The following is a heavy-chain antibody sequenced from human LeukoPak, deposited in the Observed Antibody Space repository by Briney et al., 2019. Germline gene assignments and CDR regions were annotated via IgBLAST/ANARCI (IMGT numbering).Heavy chain of an antibody. Sequence: GGSLRLSCAATYAASEFTVANEYMSWVRQAPGKGLGWVSVTYSGGSTYYADSVKGRFIIFRDTSKNTLYLQMNSLRAEDTAVYYCARDNRDESGNYSPRFDLWGRGTLVTVSS. J-gene: IGHJ2*01. CDR1: EFTVANEY. CDR3: ARDNRDESGNYSPRFDL. D-gene: IGHD1-26*01. CDR2: TYSGGST. V-gene: IGHV3-66*01.